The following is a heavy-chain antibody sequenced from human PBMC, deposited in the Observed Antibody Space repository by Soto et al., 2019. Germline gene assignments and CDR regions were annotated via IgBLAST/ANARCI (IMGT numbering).Heavy chain of an antibody. D-gene: IGHD6-13*01. CDR1: GFTFSSYA. J-gene: IGHJ4*02. CDR2: ISGSGGST. CDR3: AKSYAEFRIAAAGDFDY. Sequence: PGGSLRLSCAASGFTFSSYAMSWVRQAPGKGLEWVSAISGSGGSTYYADSVKGRFTISRDNSENTLYLQMNSLRAEDTAVYYCAKSYAEFRIAAAGDFDYWGQGTLVTVSS. V-gene: IGHV3-23*01.